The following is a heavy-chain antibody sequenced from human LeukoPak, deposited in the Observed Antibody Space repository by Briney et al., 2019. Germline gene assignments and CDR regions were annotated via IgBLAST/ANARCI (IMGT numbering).Heavy chain of an antibody. CDR3: ARPRQYGGLIVTPSFDY. J-gene: IGHJ4*02. Sequence: PGGSLRLSCAASGFTFSSYAMIWVRQAPGKGLDWVSAISGSGGSTYYADSVKGRFTISRDNSKNTLYLQMNSLRAEDTAVYYCARPRQYGGLIVTPSFDYWGQGTLVTVTS. V-gene: IGHV3-23*01. D-gene: IGHD3-16*02. CDR1: GFTFSSYA. CDR2: ISGSGGST.